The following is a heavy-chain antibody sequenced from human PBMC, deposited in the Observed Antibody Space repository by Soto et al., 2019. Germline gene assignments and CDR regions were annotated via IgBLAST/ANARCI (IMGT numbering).Heavy chain of an antibody. CDR2: IVVGSGNT. Sequence: SVKVSCKASGFTFTSSAVQWVRQARGQRLEWIGWIVVGSGNTNYAQKFQERVTITRDMSTSTAYMELSSLRSEDTAVYYCARETSYYSSGWGGEGYWGQGTLVTVSS. D-gene: IGHD3-22*01. CDR3: ARETSYYSSGWGGEGY. V-gene: IGHV1-58*01. CDR1: GFTFTSSA. J-gene: IGHJ4*02.